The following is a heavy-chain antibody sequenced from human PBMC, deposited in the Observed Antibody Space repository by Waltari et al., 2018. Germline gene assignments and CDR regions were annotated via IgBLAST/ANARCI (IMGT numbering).Heavy chain of an antibody. CDR1: GSFLSGEY. Sequence: QAQLVQTGAGVRKPGAALTVSCKAAGSFLSGEYIYWVGKAPGQGLEWRGWINPKSGDIKSAQKCQGRVTMARDTSIGTVYMDLSSLRSDDTALYYCARDRAHSGRYPDAFDIWGQGTMVTVSS. CDR2: INPKSGDI. CDR3: ARDRAHSGRYPDAFDI. D-gene: IGHD1-26*01. J-gene: IGHJ3*02. V-gene: IGHV1-2*02.